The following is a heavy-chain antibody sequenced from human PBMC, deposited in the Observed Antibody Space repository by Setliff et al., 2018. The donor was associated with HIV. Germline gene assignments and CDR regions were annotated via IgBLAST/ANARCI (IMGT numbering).Heavy chain of an antibody. CDR1: GGTFSNYA. CDR2: MNPNSGNT. CDR3: ARRKTHSGSFHDAFDI. J-gene: IGHJ3*02. Sequence: ASVKVSCKASGGTFSNYAISWVRQAAGQGLEWMGWMNPNSGNTGCAQKFQGRVTITMNTSISTAYMDLSSLRSEDTAVYYCARRKTHSGSFHDAFDIWGQGTMVTVSS. D-gene: IGHD1-26*01. V-gene: IGHV1-8*03.